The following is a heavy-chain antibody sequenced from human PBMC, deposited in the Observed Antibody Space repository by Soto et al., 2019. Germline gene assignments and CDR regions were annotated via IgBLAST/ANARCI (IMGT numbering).Heavy chain of an antibody. D-gene: IGHD2-2*01. Sequence: QVQLVQSGAEVQKPGSSVKVSCKASGGTFSNYAISWVRQAPGQGLEWVGGIIPISGTANYAQKFQGRVTTTAGETKRTAYLELSSLRSEDTALYYSARSQGSSTSLEIYDYYYYGIDVWGQGTTVNVFS. CDR1: GGTFSNYA. CDR3: ARSQGSSTSLEIYDYYYYGIDV. J-gene: IGHJ6*02. V-gene: IGHV1-69*19. CDR2: IIPISGTA.